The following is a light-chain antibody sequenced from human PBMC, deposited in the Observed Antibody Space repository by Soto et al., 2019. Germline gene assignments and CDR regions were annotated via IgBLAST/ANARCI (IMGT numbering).Light chain of an antibody. J-gene: IGKJ1*01. CDR2: DAS. V-gene: IGKV3-15*01. CDR3: QQYDHCPET. Sequence: EKVMTQLPATLSVSPGERATLSCRASQSVSSGLAWYQQKPGQAPRLLIYDASTRATGIPARFSGSGSGTEFTLTISSLQSEDLAVYYCQQYDHCPETFGQGTRWIS. CDR1: QSVSSG.